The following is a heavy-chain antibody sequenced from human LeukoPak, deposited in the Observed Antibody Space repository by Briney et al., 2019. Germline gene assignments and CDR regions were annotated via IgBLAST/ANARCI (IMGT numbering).Heavy chain of an antibody. CDR3: ASPHPDYGDYYYYGMDV. CDR1: GYTFTSYY. CDR2: INPSGGST. D-gene: IGHD4-17*01. J-gene: IGHJ6*02. V-gene: IGHV1-46*01. Sequence: ASVKVSCKASGYTFTSYYMHWVRQAPGLGLEWMGIINPSGGSTSYAQKFQGRVTMTRDTSTSTVYMELSSLRSEDTAVYYCASPHPDYGDYYYYGMDVWGQGTTVTVSS.